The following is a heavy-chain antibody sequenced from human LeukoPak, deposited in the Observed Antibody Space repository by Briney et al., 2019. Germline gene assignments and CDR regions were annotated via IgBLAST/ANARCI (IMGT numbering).Heavy chain of an antibody. D-gene: IGHD3-22*01. V-gene: IGHV3-30*02. J-gene: IGHJ3*02. CDR3: AKGFSSGPWDACDI. CDR1: GFTFSSYG. Sequence: GGSLRLSCAASGFTFSSYGMHWVRQAPGKGLEWVAVVWYDGINKYYADSVKGRFTISRDNSKNTLYLQMNSLRVEDTAVYYCAKGFSSGPWDACDIWGQGTMVTVSS. CDR2: VWYDGINK.